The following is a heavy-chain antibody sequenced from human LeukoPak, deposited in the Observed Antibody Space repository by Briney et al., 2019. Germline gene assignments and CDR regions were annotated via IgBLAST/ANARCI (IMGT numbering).Heavy chain of an antibody. CDR2: IASDGSST. V-gene: IGHV3-74*01. CDR1: GFRFSGYW. CDR3: ARGRPHGNDY. Sequence: PGGSLRLSCAASGFRFSGYWMTWVRQAPGKGLVWVSRIASDGSSTTYADSVKGRFSISRDNAKNTLYLQMNSLRVEDTAVYYCARGRPHGNDYWGQGTLVTVSS. D-gene: IGHD4-23*01. J-gene: IGHJ4*02.